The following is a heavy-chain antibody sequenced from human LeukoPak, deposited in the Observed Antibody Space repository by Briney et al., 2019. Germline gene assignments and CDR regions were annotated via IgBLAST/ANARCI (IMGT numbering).Heavy chain of an antibody. Sequence: GGSLRLSCAASGFTFSNYGMHWVRQAPGKGLEWVAFVRYDETTKFYADSVKGRFTISRDNSKTTLYLQMNSLRAEDTAVYYCAKVVRIAARRGPYATPTYYYYYMDVWGKGTTVTVSS. CDR1: GFTFSNYG. D-gene: IGHD6-6*01. CDR3: AKVVRIAARRGPYATPTYYYYYMDV. J-gene: IGHJ6*03. CDR2: VRYDETTK. V-gene: IGHV3-30*02.